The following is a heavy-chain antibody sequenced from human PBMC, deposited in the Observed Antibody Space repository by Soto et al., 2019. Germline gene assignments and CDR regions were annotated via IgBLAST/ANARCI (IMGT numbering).Heavy chain of an antibody. CDR2: INAGNGNT. D-gene: IGHD3-22*01. J-gene: IGHJ6*02. Sequence: ASVKVSCKASGYTFTSYAMHWVRQAPGQRLEWMGWINAGNGNTKYSQKFQGRVTITRDTSASTAYMELSSLRSEDTAVYYCGVVVDKHYYYGMDVWGQGTTVTVSS. V-gene: IGHV1-3*01. CDR1: GYTFTSYA. CDR3: GVVVDKHYYYGMDV.